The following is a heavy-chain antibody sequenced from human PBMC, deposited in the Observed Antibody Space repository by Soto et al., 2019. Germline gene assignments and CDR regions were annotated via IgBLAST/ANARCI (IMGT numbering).Heavy chain of an antibody. V-gene: IGHV3-30-3*01. CDR3: AVASYYDSSARPFDY. D-gene: IGHD3-22*01. CDR2: ISYDGSNK. J-gene: IGHJ4*02. CDR1: GFTFSSYA. Sequence: PGGSLRLSCAASGFTFSSYAMHWVRQAPGKGLEWVAVISYDGSNKYYADSVKGRFTISRDNSKNTLYLQMNSLRAEDTAVYYCAVASYYDSSARPFDYWGQGTLVTVSS.